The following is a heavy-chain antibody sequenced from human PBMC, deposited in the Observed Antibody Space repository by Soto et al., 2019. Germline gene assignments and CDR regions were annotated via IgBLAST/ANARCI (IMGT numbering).Heavy chain of an antibody. V-gene: IGHV3-30*18. J-gene: IGHJ3*01. Sequence: GSLRLSGAAAGFTFSDYGMHWVRQAPGRGLEWVAVISYEGSNNYYVDSVKGRFTISRDNSKSTVYLQMDSPRAEDTAVYYCAKGWPGYSSGWFAFDSWGPGTVVTVSS. D-gene: IGHD6-19*01. CDR3: AKGWPGYSSGWFAFDS. CDR1: GFTFSDYG. CDR2: ISYEGSNN.